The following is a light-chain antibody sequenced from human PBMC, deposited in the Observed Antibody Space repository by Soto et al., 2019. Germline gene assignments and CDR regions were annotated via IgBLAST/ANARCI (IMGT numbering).Light chain of an antibody. Sequence: QSVLTQPPSVSGAPGQRVTISCTGSSSNIGAGYDVHWYQQLPGTAPKLLIYGNSNRPSGVPDRFSGSKSGTSASLAITGIQAEEEADYYCQSYDSSLSAPVVFGGGTKLTVL. V-gene: IGLV1-40*01. J-gene: IGLJ2*01. CDR2: GNS. CDR3: QSYDSSLSAPVV. CDR1: SSNIGAGYD.